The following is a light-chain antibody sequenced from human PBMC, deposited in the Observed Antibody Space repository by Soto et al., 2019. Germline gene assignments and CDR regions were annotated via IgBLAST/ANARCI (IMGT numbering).Light chain of an antibody. CDR3: SSYTTSSTYV. V-gene: IGLV2-14*01. CDR1: RSDVGSYNY. J-gene: IGLJ1*01. CDR2: DVS. Sequence: QSVLTQPASVSWTPGQSITISYTATRSDVGSYNYVSCYQQHPGKAPKVMIYDVSNRPSGVSYRFSGSKSGNTASLTISGLQAEDEADYYCSSYTTSSTYVFGTGTKVTVL.